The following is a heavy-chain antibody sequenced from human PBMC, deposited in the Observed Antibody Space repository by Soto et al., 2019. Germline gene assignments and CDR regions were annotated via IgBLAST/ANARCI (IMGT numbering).Heavy chain of an antibody. CDR2: IYHTGNT. Sequence: QVQLQESGPGLVKPSGTLSLTCAVSGGSISSSNWWTWVRQPPGKGLEWIGDIYHTGNTNYNPSLNSRVTISIDKSKNQFSLKLSSVTAADTAVYYCTRGSGGYYYTDGMDVWGQGTTVTVSS. CDR1: GGSISSSNW. D-gene: IGHD3-10*01. V-gene: IGHV4-4*02. J-gene: IGHJ6*02. CDR3: TRGSGGYYYTDGMDV.